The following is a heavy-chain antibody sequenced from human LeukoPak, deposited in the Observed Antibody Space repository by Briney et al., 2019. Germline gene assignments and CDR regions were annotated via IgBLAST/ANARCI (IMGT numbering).Heavy chain of an antibody. CDR1: GFTFSNYG. CDR3: AKDPEMATITGHYFDY. D-gene: IGHD5-24*01. J-gene: IGHJ4*02. Sequence: PGGSLRLSCAASGFTFSNYGMHWVRQAPGKGLEWVTVISYDGSYQYYADSVKGRFTISRDNSKNTLYLQMNSLRAEDTAVYYCAKDPEMATITGHYFDYWGQGTLVTVSS. CDR2: ISYDGSYQ. V-gene: IGHV3-30*18.